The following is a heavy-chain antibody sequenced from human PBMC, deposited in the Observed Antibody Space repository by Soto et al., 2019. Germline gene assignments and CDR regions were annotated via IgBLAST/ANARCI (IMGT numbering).Heavy chain of an antibody. CDR1: GYSFAGYW. CDR3: ARHPMTTDDAFDI. CDR2: IYPGDSDT. J-gene: IGHJ3*02. D-gene: IGHD4-17*01. V-gene: IGHV5-51*01. Sequence: GESLKISCKGSGYSFAGYWITWVRRKPGKGLEWMGIIYPGDSDTRYSPSFQGQVTISADKSISTAYLQWSSLKASDTAMYYCARHPMTTDDAFDIWGQGTMVTVSS.